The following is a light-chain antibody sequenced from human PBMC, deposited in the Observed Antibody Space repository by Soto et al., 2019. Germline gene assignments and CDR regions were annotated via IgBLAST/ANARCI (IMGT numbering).Light chain of an antibody. V-gene: IGKV3-20*01. CDR2: GAS. Sequence: EIVLTQSPGTLSLSPGERATLSCRAGQSVSSSLLAWYQQKPGQAPRLLIDGASSRATGIPDRFSGSGSGTDFTLSISRLEPEVFAVYYCQQYGSSPRTFGQLTKVEI. CDR1: QSVSSSL. J-gene: IGKJ1*01. CDR3: QQYGSSPRT.